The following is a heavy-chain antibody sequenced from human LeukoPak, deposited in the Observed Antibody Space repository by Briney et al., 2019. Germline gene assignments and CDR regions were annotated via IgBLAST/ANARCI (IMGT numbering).Heavy chain of an antibody. CDR2: IIPIFVTA. CDR1: XGTFSSYA. D-gene: IGHD4-17*01. Sequence: SXGTFSSYAISWVRQAPGQGLXWXXXIIPIFVTANYAQKFQGRVTITADESTSTAYMELSSLRSEDTAVYYCARESRDLTTVTTFDYWGQGTLVTVSS. J-gene: IGHJ4*02. V-gene: IGHV1-69*01. CDR3: ARESRDLTTVTTFDY.